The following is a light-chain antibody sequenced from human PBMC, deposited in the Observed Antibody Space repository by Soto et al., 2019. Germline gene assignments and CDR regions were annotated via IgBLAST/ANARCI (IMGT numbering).Light chain of an antibody. J-gene: IGLJ2*01. V-gene: IGLV2-14*02. CDR1: ISNVGNYNL. Sequence: QSALTQPASVSGSPGQSITISCTGTISNVGNYNLVSWYQQHPGKAPKLILYEVNKRPSGVSNRFSGSKSGNTASLTISGLQTEDEADYYCSSYRSGATPYVIFGGGTKVTVL. CDR3: SSYRSGATPYVI. CDR2: EVN.